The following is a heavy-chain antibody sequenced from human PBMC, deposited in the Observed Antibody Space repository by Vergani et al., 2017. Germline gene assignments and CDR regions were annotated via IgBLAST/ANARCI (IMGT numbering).Heavy chain of an antibody. Sequence: QVQLQQSGPGLVKPSQTLSVTCAISGASVSSNSATWNWLRQSPSRGLEWLGRTYYRSRWYNDYEVSVKSRITINPDTSKNQLSLQLNSVTPEDTAVYYCATTTARGNDAFDIWGQGTMVTVSS. CDR1: GASVSSNSAT. CDR2: TYYRSRWYN. CDR3: ATTTARGNDAFDI. V-gene: IGHV6-1*01. J-gene: IGHJ3*02. D-gene: IGHD1-26*01.